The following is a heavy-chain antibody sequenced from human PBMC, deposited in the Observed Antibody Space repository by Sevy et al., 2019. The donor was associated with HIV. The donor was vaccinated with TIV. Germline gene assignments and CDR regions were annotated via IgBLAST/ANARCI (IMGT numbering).Heavy chain of an antibody. CDR2: ISNSGGDT. J-gene: IGHJ6*02. D-gene: IGHD5-12*01. V-gene: IGHV3-23*01. Sequence: GGSLRLSCAASGFNFRTYGMSWVRQAPGKGLEWVSVISNSGGDTHYADSVKGRFTISRDNSTNTVYLQMNSLRTEDTAVYYCARDRVASSSYVPGYYYGMDVWGQGTTVTVSS. CDR3: ARDRVASSSYVPGYYYGMDV. CDR1: GFNFRTYG.